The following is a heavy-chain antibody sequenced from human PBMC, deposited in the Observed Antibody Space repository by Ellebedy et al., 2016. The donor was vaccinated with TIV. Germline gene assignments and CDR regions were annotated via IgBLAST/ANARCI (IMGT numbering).Heavy chain of an antibody. CDR1: GFTFSSYA. CDR2: ISGSGGST. J-gene: IGHJ4*02. D-gene: IGHD3-3*02. V-gene: IGHV3-23*01. Sequence: GESLKISCAASGFTFSSYAMSWVRQAPGKGLEWVSAISGSGGSTYYADSVKGRFTISRDNSKNTLYLQMNSLRAEDTAVYYCAKSTHFVPDYWGQGTLVTVSS. CDR3: AKSTHFVPDY.